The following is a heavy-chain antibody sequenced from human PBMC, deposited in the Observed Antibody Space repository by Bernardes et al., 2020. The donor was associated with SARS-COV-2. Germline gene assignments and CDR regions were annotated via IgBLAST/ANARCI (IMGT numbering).Heavy chain of an antibody. Sequence: ASVKVSCKASGYTFTSYGISWVRQAPGQGLEWMGWISAYNGNTNYAQKLQGRVTMTTDTSTSTAYMELRSLRSDDTAVYYCARDQKITIFGVVINDYYYYGMDVWGQGTTVTVSS. CDR3: ARDQKITIFGVVINDYYYYGMDV. CDR2: ISAYNGNT. J-gene: IGHJ6*02. CDR1: GYTFTSYG. D-gene: IGHD3-3*01. V-gene: IGHV1-18*04.